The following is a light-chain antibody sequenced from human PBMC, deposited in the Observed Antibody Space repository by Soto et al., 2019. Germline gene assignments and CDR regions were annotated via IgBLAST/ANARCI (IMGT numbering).Light chain of an antibody. J-gene: IGLJ2*01. Sequence: QLVLTQPPSASGTPGQRVTISCSGSSSNIGSNTVNWYQQLPGTAPKLLIYSNNQRPSGVPDRFSGSKSGTSASLAISGLQSEDEADYYCAAWDDSLNGVVIGGGTKSPS. CDR3: AAWDDSLNGVV. V-gene: IGLV1-44*01. CDR2: SNN. CDR1: SSNIGSNT.